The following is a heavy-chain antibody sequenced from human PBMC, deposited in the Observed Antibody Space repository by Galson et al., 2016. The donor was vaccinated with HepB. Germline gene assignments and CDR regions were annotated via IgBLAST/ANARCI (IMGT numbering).Heavy chain of an antibody. CDR1: GFTFSSYG. V-gene: IGHV3-33*01. D-gene: IGHD5-18*01. J-gene: IGHJ6*02. CDR3: AANTAMVSYGMDV. Sequence: SLRLSCAASGFTFSSYGMHWVRQAPGKGLEWVAVIWYDGSNKYYADSVKGRFTISRDNSKNTLYLQMNSLRAEDTAVYYCAANTAMVSYGMDVWGQGTTGTASS. CDR2: IWYDGSNK.